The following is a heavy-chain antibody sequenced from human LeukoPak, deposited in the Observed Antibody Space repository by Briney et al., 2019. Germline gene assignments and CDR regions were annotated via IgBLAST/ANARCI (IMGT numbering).Heavy chain of an antibody. CDR2: IIPIFGTA. Sequence: SVNVSCKASGYTFTSYGISWVRQAPGQGLEWMGGIIPIFGTANYAQKFQGRVTITADESTSTAYMELSSLRSEDTAVYYCARTRLYTRDSSGTYYYYMDVWGKGTTVTVSS. V-gene: IGHV1-69*13. J-gene: IGHJ6*03. D-gene: IGHD3-22*01. CDR3: ARTRLYTRDSSGTYYYYMDV. CDR1: GYTFTSYG.